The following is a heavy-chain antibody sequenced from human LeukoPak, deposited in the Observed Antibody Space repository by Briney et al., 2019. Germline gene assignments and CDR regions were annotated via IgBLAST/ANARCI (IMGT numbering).Heavy chain of an antibody. CDR2: VSSNGAKT. CDR1: GFTFSSYA. D-gene: IGHD5-24*01. Sequence: GGSLRLSCAASGFTFSSYAITWVRQAPGKGLEWVSAVSSNGAKTYYADSVKGRFTISRDNAKNSLYLQMNSLRAEDTAIYYCTRVGYIDEGIDYWGQGTLVTVSS. V-gene: IGHV3-23*01. CDR3: TRVGYIDEGIDY. J-gene: IGHJ4*02.